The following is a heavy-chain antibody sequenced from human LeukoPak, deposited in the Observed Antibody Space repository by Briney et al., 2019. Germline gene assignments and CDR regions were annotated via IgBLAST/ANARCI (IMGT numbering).Heavy chain of an antibody. CDR3: ARSVVTLYWYFDL. Sequence: SETLSLTCAVYGXSFSGYYWSWIRQPPGKGLEGIGEINHSGSTNYNPSLKSRVTISVETSKNQFSLKLSSVTTADTAVYYCARSVVTLYWYFDLWGRGTLVTVSS. CDR1: GXSFSGYY. J-gene: IGHJ2*01. CDR2: INHSGST. D-gene: IGHD4-23*01. V-gene: IGHV4-34*01.